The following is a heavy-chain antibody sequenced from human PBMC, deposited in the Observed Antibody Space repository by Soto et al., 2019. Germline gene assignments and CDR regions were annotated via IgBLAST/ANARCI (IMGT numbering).Heavy chain of an antibody. CDR1: GFTFSSYA. CDR3: AKDRLGYCSSTSCYSLLF. D-gene: IGHD2-2*01. Sequence: GGSLRLSCAASGFTFSSYAMSWVRQAPGKGLEWVSAISGSGGSTYYADSVKGRFTISRDNSKNTLYLQMNSLRAEDTAVYYCAKDRLGYCSSTSCYSLLFWGQGTLVTVSS. CDR2: ISGSGGST. J-gene: IGHJ4*02. V-gene: IGHV3-23*01.